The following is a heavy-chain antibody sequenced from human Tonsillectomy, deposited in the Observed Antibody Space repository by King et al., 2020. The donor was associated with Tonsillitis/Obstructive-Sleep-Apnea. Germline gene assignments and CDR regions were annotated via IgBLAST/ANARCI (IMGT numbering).Heavy chain of an antibody. J-gene: IGHJ5*02. D-gene: IGHD3/OR15-3a*01. CDR2: INYSGNT. Sequence: VQLQQWGAGLLKPSETLSLTCAVYGGSLSGYFWSWIRQPPGKGLEWIGEINYSGNTNYNPYLKSRVTISADTSKKQLYLNLYSVTAADTAVYYCARGSWTFDPWGQGTLVTVSS. V-gene: IGHV4-34*01. CDR3: ARGSWTFDP. CDR1: GGSLSGYF.